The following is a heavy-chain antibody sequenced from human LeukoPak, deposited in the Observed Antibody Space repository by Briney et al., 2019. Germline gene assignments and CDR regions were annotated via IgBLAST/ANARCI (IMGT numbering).Heavy chain of an antibody. J-gene: IGHJ1*01. CDR3: ARSIIHYYDSSGYLTRNAEYFQH. CDR1: GYTFTSYA. CDR2: INTNTGNP. V-gene: IGHV7-4-1*02. Sequence: ASVKVSCKASGYTFTSYAMNWVRQAPGQGLEWMGWINTNTGNPTYAQGFTGRFVFSLDTSVSTAYLQISSLKAEDTAVYYCARSIIHYYDSSGYLTRNAEYFQHWGQGTLVTVSS. D-gene: IGHD3-22*01.